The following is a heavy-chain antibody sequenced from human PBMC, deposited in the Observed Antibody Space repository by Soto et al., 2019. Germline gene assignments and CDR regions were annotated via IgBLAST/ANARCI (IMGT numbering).Heavy chain of an antibody. J-gene: IGHJ6*02. V-gene: IGHV1-2*04. CDR3: ARDRFSWNDAGGSNYYYGMDV. CDR2: INPNSGGT. CDR1: GYTFTGYY. Sequence: ASVKVSCKASGYTFTGYYMHWVRQAPGQGLEWMGWINPNSGGTNYAQKFQGWVTMTRDTSISTAYMELGRLRSDDTAVYYCARDRFSWNDAGGSNYYYGMDVWGQGTTVTVSS. D-gene: IGHD1-1*01.